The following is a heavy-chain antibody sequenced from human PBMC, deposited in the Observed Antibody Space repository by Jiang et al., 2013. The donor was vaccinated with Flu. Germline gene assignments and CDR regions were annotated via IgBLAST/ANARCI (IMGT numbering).Heavy chain of an antibody. CDR3: ARGVGAGYSYGLDY. D-gene: IGHD5-18*01. V-gene: IGHV4-31*02. J-gene: IGHJ4*02. Sequence: KSRVTISVDTSKNQFSLKLSSVTAADTAVYYCARGVGAGYSYGLDYWGQGTLVTVSS.